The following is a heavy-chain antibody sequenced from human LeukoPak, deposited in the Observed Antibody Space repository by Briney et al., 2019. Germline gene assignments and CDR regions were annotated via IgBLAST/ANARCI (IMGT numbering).Heavy chain of an antibody. D-gene: IGHD6-6*01. V-gene: IGHV4-38-2*02. CDR3: ARSSVAALHNWFDP. CDR1: GYFISSDYY. J-gene: IGHJ5*02. Sequence: SGTLSLTCTVSGYFISSDYYWGWIRQPPGKGLEWIGSIYHSGSTYYNPSLKSRVTISVDTSKNQFSLKLSSVTAADTAVYYCARSSVAALHNWFDPWGQGAPVTVSS. CDR2: IYHSGST.